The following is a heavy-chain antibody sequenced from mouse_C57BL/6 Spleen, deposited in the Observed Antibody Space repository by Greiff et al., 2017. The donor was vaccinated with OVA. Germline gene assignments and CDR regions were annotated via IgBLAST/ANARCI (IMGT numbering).Heavy chain of an antibody. Sequence: QVQLQQPGAELVRPGSSVKLSCKASGYTFTSYWMHWVKQRPIQGLEWIGNIDPSDSETHYNQKFKDKATLTVDKSPSTAYMQLSSLTSEDSAVYYCARLYDYDAAWFAYWGQGTLVTVSA. J-gene: IGHJ3*01. D-gene: IGHD2-4*01. CDR1: GYTFTSYW. CDR2: IDPSDSET. V-gene: IGHV1-52*01. CDR3: ARLYDYDAAWFAY.